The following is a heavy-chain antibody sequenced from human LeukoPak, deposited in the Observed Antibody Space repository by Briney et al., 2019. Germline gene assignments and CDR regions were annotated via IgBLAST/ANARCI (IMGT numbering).Heavy chain of an antibody. V-gene: IGHV1-18*04. CDR3: ARDLDYYDSSGFEDDY. D-gene: IGHD3-22*01. CDR1: GYTFTGYY. J-gene: IGHJ4*02. CDR2: ISAYNPNT. Sequence: ASVKVSCKASGYTFTGYYMHWVRQAPGQGLEWMGWISAYNPNTNYAQNLQGRVTMTTDTSTSTAYMELRSLRSDDTAVYYCARDLDYYDSSGFEDDYWGQGTLVTVSS.